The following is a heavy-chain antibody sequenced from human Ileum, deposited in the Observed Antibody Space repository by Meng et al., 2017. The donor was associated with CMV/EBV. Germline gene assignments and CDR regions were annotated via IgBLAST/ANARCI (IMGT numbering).Heavy chain of an antibody. D-gene: IGHD3-3*01. CDR2: IYYSGST. CDR1: ISSSSYY. J-gene: IGHJ5*02. V-gene: IGHV4-39*07. CDR3: ARDRESDFWSGYYRWFDP. Sequence: ISSSSYYWGWIRQPPGKGLEWIGSIYYSGSTYYNPSLKSRVTISVDTSKNQFSLKLSSVTAADTAVYYCARDRESDFWSGYYRWFDPWGQGTLVTVSS.